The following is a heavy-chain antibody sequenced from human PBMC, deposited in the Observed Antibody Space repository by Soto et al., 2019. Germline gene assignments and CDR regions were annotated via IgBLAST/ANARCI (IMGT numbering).Heavy chain of an antibody. CDR1: GFTFSSYA. V-gene: IGHV3-30-3*01. CDR3: ARFDYDILTGRYYYGMDV. D-gene: IGHD3-9*01. Sequence: GGSLRLSCAASGFTFSSYAMHWVRQAPGKGLEWVAVISYDGSNKYYADSVKGRFTISRDNSKNTLYLQMNSLRAEDTAVYYCARFDYDILTGRYYYGMDVWGQGTTVTVSS. CDR2: ISYDGSNK. J-gene: IGHJ6*02.